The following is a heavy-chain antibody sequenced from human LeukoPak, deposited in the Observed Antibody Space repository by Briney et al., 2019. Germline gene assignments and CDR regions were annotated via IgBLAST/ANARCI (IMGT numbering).Heavy chain of an antibody. J-gene: IGHJ4*02. CDR3: AREGSRGCDY. D-gene: IGHD6-19*01. CDR2: IKQDGSDK. CDR1: RFTFSRYW. Sequence: PGGSLRLFCAASRFTFSRYWMSWVRQAPGKGLEWVANIKQDGSDKGYVDSVKGRFTISRDNAKNSVYLQMNSLRAEDTAVYYCAREGSRGCDYWGQGTLVTVSS. V-gene: IGHV3-7*03.